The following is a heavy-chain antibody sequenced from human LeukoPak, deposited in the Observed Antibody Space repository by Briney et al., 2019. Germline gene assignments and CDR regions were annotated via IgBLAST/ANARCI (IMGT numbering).Heavy chain of an antibody. Sequence: GGSLRLSCAASGFTFSNYWMHWVRQAPGKGLVWVSRINSDGRSTNYADSVKGRFTISRDNAKNTLYLQMNSLRAEDTAVYYCAREVGGWVPHFDYWGQGTLVTVSS. CDR1: GFTFSNYW. D-gene: IGHD6-19*01. J-gene: IGHJ4*02. CDR2: INSDGRST. V-gene: IGHV3-74*01. CDR3: AREVGGWVPHFDY.